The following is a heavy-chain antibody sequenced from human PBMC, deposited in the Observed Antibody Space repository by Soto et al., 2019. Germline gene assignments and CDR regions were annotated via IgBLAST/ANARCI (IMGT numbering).Heavy chain of an antibody. D-gene: IGHD2-8*01. CDR1: SYSISSGFF. CDR3: ARDTNSLDL. V-gene: IGHV4-38-2*02. J-gene: IGHJ5*02. Sequence: SETLSLTCVVSSYSISSGFFWAWIRQPPGKGLEWVGSIYHTGDTHYNPSLRSQVSMSVDTSKNHFSLRLTYLTAADTAVYFCARDTNSLDLWGQGILVTV. CDR2: IYHTGDT.